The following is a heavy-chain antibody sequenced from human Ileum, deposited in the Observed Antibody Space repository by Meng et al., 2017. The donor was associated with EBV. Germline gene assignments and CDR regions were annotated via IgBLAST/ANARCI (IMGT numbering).Heavy chain of an antibody. J-gene: IGHJ4*02. D-gene: IGHD2-8*01. CDR1: GGPISSSNR. CDR2: SYHSGIT. CDR3: ARDPAVGEDHQRV. V-gene: IGHV4-4*02. Sequence: QVQLEGSGPEVVKPWGSVAFTCTVSGGPISSSNRWSGARPPRGKGLELSGKSYHSGITIYNPSLKGRVTMSVDNSKNQFSLELNSMTAADTAVYYCARDPAVGEDHQRVWGQGTLVTVSS.